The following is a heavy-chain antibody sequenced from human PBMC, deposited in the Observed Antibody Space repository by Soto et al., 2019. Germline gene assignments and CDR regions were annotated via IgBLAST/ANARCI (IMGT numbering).Heavy chain of an antibody. CDR2: IFHSGTT. V-gene: IGHV4-38-2*01. CDR1: GEYISNGYY. CDR3: ARGVGDFWSGLYYFDY. Sequence: SETLSLTCAVSGEYISNGYYWAWIRQPPGKWLEWIGSIFHSGTTYYNPSIKSRVTISVDRSKNQFSLKLSSVTAADTAVYYCARGVGDFWSGLYYFDYWGQGTLVTVSS. D-gene: IGHD3-3*01. J-gene: IGHJ4*02.